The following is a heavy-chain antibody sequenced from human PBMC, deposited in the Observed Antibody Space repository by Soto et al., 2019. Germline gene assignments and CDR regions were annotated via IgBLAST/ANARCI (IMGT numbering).Heavy chain of an antibody. V-gene: IGHV3-20*01. CDR1: GFTFDDYG. Sequence: AGGSLRLSCAASGFTFDDYGMSWVRQAPGKGLEWVSGINWNGGSTGYADSVKGRFTISRDNAKNSLYLQMNSLRAEDTALYHCARGVVPAASSPMDVWGKGTTVTVSS. D-gene: IGHD2-2*01. J-gene: IGHJ6*03. CDR2: INWNGGST. CDR3: ARGVVPAASSPMDV.